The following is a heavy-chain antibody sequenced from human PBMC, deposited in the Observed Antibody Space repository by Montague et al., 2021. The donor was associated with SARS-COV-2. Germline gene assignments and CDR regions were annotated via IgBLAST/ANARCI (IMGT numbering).Heavy chain of an antibody. J-gene: IGHJ5*02. V-gene: IGHV4-34*01. CDR3: ARGPRITMIVVVITDIWFDP. CDR2: INHSGST. D-gene: IGHD3-22*01. CDR1: GGSVSDYY. Sequence: SETLSFTCAVYGGSVSDYYWSWIRQPPGKGLEWIGEINHSGSTNYNPSLKSRVTTSVDTSKNQFSLKLTSVTAADTAVYYCARGPRITMIVVVITDIWFDPWGQGTLVTVSS.